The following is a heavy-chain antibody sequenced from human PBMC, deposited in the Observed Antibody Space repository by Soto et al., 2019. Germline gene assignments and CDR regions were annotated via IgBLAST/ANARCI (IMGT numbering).Heavy chain of an antibody. D-gene: IGHD6-13*01. CDR1: GFTFINYA. CDR3: AKPSGLATAGSAFDY. V-gene: IGHV3-23*01. CDR2: ISGNGRSI. J-gene: IGHJ4*02. Sequence: EVQLLDSGGGLVQPGGSLRLSCAVSGFTFINYAMSWVRQAPGKGLEWVSKISGNGRSIYYADSVKGRFTISRDNSKNTLYLQMNSLRAEDTAVYYCAKPSGLATAGSAFDYWGQGTLATVSS.